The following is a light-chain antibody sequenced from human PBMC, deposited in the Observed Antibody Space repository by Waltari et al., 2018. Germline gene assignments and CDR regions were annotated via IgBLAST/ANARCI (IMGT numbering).Light chain of an antibody. J-gene: IGLJ1*01. V-gene: IGLV3-10*01. CDR3: YSSDSTGLRV. CDR1: ELPRKY. CDR2: EDT. Sequence: SYELTQPPSVSVSPGQTARITCSGHELPRKYAYWFQQKSGQAPRLVKYEDTKRPSGFPERFSGSSSGTVATLTITGAQVDDEADYYCYSSDSTGLRVFGGGTTVVVL.